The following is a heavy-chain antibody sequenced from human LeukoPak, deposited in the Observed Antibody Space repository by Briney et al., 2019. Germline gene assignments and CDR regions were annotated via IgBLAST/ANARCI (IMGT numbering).Heavy chain of an antibody. D-gene: IGHD2-15*01. CDR3: ARGVPSGSSRNNWFDP. J-gene: IGHJ5*02. CDR2: IKQDGSDK. Sequence: GGSLRLSCAASGFTFSSYWMSWVRQAPGKGLEWVANIKQDGSDKYYVDSVKGRFTISRDNAKNSLYLQMNSLRAEDTAVYYCARGVPSGSSRNNWFDPWGQGTLVIVSS. CDR1: GFTFSSYW. V-gene: IGHV3-7*03.